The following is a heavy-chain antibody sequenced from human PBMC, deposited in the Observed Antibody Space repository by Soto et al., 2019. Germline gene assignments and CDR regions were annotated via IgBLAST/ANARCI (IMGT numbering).Heavy chain of an antibody. V-gene: IGHV4-30-2*01. D-gene: IGHD1-1*01. CDR3: ARLVVYDTRPDWNIWMVY. Sequence: SETLSLTCAVSGGSISSGGYSWSWIRQPPGKGLEWVGYIYHSGTTYYNPSLKSRVTISVDTSKNQFSLKLSSVTAADTAVYYCARLVVYDTRPDWNIWMVYWGPGIMVTVSS. CDR2: IYHSGTT. CDR1: GGSISSGGYS. J-gene: IGHJ4*02.